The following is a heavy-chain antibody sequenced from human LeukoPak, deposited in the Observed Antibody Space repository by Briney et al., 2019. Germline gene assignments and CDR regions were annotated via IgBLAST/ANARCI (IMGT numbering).Heavy chain of an antibody. CDR1: GYTFTDYY. J-gene: IGHJ4*02. V-gene: IGHV1-2*02. CDR2: INPNTGGT. CDR3: ARWAALCNDH. Sequence: ASVKVSCKPSGYTFTDYYIHWVRQAPGQGLEWMGWINPNTGGTNYVQKFQGRVTMTRDTSTSTAYMELSRLTYDDTAVYYCARWAALCNDHWGQGTLVTVSS. D-gene: IGHD6-13*01.